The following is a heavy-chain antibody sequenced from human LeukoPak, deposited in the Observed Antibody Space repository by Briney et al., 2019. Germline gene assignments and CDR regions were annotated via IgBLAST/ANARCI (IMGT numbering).Heavy chain of an antibody. CDR1: GFTFSTYW. D-gene: IGHD5-18*01. CDR2: IKQDGSEK. J-gene: IGHJ4*02. V-gene: IGHV3-7*01. CDR3: AKGYSYGIDY. Sequence: GGSLRLXCAASGFTFSTYWMVWVRQAPGKGLEWATNIKQDGSEKYYVDSVKGRFTISRDNAKNSLYLQMNSLRAEDTAVYYCAKGYSYGIDYWGQGTLVTVSS.